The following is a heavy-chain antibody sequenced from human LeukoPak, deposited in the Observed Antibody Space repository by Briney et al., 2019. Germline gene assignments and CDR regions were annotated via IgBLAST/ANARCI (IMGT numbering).Heavy chain of an antibody. CDR3: ARLHLAVALGAVDI. V-gene: IGHV4-59*08. CDR2: IFYSGTT. CDR1: GGSISGYY. D-gene: IGHD6-19*01. J-gene: IGHJ3*02. Sequence: SETLSLTRTVSGGSISGYYWSWVRQAPGKGLEWIGYIFYSGTTNQNPSLKSRVAMSVDTSKNQFSLRLNSVTAADTAMYYCARLHLAVALGAVDIWGQGTMVTVSS.